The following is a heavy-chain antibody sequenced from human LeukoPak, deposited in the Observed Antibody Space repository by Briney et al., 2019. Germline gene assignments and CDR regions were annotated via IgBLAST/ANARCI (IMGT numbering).Heavy chain of an antibody. CDR1: GYSISSGYY. V-gene: IGHV4-38-2*02. J-gene: IGHJ6*03. Sequence: SETLSLTCTVSGYSISSGYYWGWIRQPPGKGLEWIGEINHSGSTNYNPSLKSRVTISVDTSKNQFSLKLSSVTAADTAVYYCARGRAIRFLEWLSRSYYYYMDVWGKGTTVTVSS. D-gene: IGHD3-3*01. CDR2: INHSGST. CDR3: ARGRAIRFLEWLSRSYYYYMDV.